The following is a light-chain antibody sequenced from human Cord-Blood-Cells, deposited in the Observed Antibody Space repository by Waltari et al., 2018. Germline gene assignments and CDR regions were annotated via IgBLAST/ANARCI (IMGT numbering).Light chain of an antibody. CDR1: SSDVGSYKL. V-gene: IGLV2-23*01. J-gene: IGLJ3*02. Sequence: QSALTQPASVSGSPGQSITNSCTGTSSDVGSYKLVSWYQQHPGKAPKRMLYEGSKRPSGVSNRFSGSKSGNAASLTISGLQAEDGADYYCCSYAGSSTLVFGGGTKLTVL. CDR2: EGS. CDR3: CSYAGSSTLV.